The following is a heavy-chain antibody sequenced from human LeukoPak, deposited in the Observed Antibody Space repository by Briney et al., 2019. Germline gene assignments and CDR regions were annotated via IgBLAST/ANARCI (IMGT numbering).Heavy chain of an antibody. Sequence: TETLSLTCAVYGGSFSGYYWSWIRQPPGKGLEWIGEINHSGSTNYNPSLKSRVTISVDTSKNQFSLKLSSVTAADTAVYYCARQGYYYDSSGYYPFDYWGQGTLVTVSS. CDR1: GGSFSGYY. CDR2: INHSGST. V-gene: IGHV4-34*01. D-gene: IGHD3-22*01. CDR3: ARQGYYYDSSGYYPFDY. J-gene: IGHJ4*02.